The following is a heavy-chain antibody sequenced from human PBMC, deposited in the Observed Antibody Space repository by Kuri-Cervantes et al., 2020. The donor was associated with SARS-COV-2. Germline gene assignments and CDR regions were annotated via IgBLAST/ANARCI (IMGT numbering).Heavy chain of an antibody. CDR3: ARGEGPVDY. D-gene: IGHD1-26*01. V-gene: IGHV3-33*01. CDR2: IWYDGSNK. Sequence: ALSLTLSFSASRLTFSSYGMHWVRHAPGKGLEWVAVIWYDGSNKYYADSVKGRFTISRDNSKNTLYLQMNSLRAEDTAVYYCARGEGPVDYWGQGTLVTVSS. J-gene: IGHJ4*02. CDR1: RLTFSSYG.